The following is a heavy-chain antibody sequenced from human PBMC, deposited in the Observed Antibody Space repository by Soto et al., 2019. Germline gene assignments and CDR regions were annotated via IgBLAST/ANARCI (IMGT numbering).Heavy chain of an antibody. Sequence: QVQLVESGGGVIQPGRSLRLSCAASGFTLRLHAMHWVRQAPGKGVEWVAQIWYDGSNKYYTDSVKGRFTVSRDDFKNTVFLQMDSLRAEDTAVYYCARDGQQLTPYALDVWGQGTTVIVSS. V-gene: IGHV3-33*08. CDR3: ARDGQQLTPYALDV. CDR1: GFTLRLHA. J-gene: IGHJ6*02. CDR2: IWYDGSNK. D-gene: IGHD6-13*01.